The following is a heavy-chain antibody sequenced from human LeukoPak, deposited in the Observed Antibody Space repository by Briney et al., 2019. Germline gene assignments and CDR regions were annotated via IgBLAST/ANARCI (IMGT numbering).Heavy chain of an antibody. CDR3: ARDPPDDY. J-gene: IGHJ4*02. V-gene: IGHV1-69*04. CDR2: TIPILGIA. Sequence: VASVKVSCKASGGTFSSYAISWVRQAPGQGLEWMGRTIPILGIANYAQKLQGRVTITADKSTSTAYMELSSLRSEDTAVYYCARDPPDDYWGQGTLVSVSS. CDR1: GGTFSSYA.